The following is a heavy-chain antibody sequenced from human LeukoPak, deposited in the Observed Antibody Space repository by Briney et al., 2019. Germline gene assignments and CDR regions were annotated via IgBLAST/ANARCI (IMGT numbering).Heavy chain of an antibody. Sequence: SETLSLTCTVSGGSISSGGYYWSWIRQPPGKGLEWIGYIYHSGSTYYSPSLKSRVTISVDRSKNQFSLKLSSVTAADTAVYYCARGREWESYFDYWGQGTLVTVSS. J-gene: IGHJ4*02. CDR3: ARGREWESYFDY. V-gene: IGHV4-30-2*01. CDR2: IYHSGST. D-gene: IGHD1-26*01. CDR1: GGSISSGGYY.